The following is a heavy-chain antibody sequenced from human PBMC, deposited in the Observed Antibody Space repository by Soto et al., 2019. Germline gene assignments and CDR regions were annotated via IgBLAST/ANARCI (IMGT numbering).Heavy chain of an antibody. CDR2: ISWKSGGI. D-gene: IGHD2-15*01. CDR3: AKDKGYELPSDGFDF. CDR1: GFTFDGYA. Sequence: ESEGGLVQPGRSLRLSCAASGFTFDGYAMHWVRQAPGKGLEWVSGISWKSGGIGYADSVKGRFTISRDNAKNSLSLQMNSLRVEDTALYYCAKDKGYELPSDGFDFWGQGTMVTVSS. J-gene: IGHJ3*01. V-gene: IGHV3-9*01.